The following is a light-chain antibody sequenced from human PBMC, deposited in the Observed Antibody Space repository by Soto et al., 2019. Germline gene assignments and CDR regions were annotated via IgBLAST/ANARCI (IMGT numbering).Light chain of an antibody. CDR2: EVN. Sequence: QAVRTQPACVSGSPGESITISCTGTSSNVGSYKLVSWYQQHPGKAPKLMIFEVNKRPSGVSNRFSGSKSGNTASLTISGLKVEDEADYYCCSSGGSPTYVFGTGTKITVL. J-gene: IGLJ1*01. CDR1: SSNVGSYKL. V-gene: IGLV2-23*02. CDR3: CSSGGSPTYV.